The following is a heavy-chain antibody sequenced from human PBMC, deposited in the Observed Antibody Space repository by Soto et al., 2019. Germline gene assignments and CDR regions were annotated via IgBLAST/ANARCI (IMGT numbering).Heavy chain of an antibody. CDR3: AIGGDYFLSRSCFDP. CDR2: IIPIFGTA. D-gene: IGHD4-17*01. CDR1: GGTFSSYA. Sequence: QVQLVQSGAEVKKPGSSVKVSCKASGGTFSSYAISWVRQAPGQGLEWMGGIIPIFGTANYAQKFQGRFTITADESTSTAYLDLRSLRSEDAAVYYCAIGGDYFLSRSCFDPWGQGPLVTVSS. J-gene: IGHJ5*02. V-gene: IGHV1-69*12.